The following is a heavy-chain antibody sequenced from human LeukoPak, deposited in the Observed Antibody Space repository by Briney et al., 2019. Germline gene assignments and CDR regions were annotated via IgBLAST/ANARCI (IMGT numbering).Heavy chain of an antibody. V-gene: IGHV4-59*02. J-gene: IGHJ4*02. Sequence: PSETLSLTCLVSGASVISSHGNWIRQFPGKGLEWIGCLSYTGKTDYNPSLTGRVTISLGTSKNQVSLKLRPVTAADTAVYYCSEGYFEPFDHWGQGILVTVSS. D-gene: IGHD2/OR15-2a*01. CDR3: SEGYFEPFDH. CDR2: LSYTGKT. CDR1: GASVISSH.